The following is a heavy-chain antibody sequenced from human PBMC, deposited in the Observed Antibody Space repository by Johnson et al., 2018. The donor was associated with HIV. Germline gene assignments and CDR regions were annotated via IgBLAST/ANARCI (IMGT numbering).Heavy chain of an antibody. Sequence: VQLVESGGGLVQPGGSLRLSCAASGFTFSSYAMHWVRQAPGKGLEWAGRTLSEKHYETADSAAPVKGRFTISRDDSKNTLYLQMNSLKTEDTAVYYCTTLYYNFWSGHYDFDIWGQGTMVTVSS. V-gene: IGHV3-15*01. J-gene: IGHJ3*02. CDR1: GFTFSSYA. CDR2: TLSEKHYETA. D-gene: IGHD3-3*01. CDR3: TTLYYNFWSGHYDFDI.